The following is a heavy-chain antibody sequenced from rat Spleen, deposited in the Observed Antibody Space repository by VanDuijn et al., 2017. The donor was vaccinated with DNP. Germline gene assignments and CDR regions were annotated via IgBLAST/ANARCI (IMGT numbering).Heavy chain of an antibody. D-gene: IGHD1-6*01. CDR1: GFTFSDYA. V-gene: IGHV5-17*01. CDR2: ISYDDSRT. J-gene: IGHJ2*01. Sequence: EVQLVESGGGFVQPGRSLRLSCAASGFTFSDYAMAWVRQAPRKGLEWVATISYDDSRTYYRDSVKGRFTISRDNAKSTLYLQMDSLRSEDTATYYCARQGGFDYFDYWGQGVMVTVSS. CDR3: ARQGGFDYFDY.